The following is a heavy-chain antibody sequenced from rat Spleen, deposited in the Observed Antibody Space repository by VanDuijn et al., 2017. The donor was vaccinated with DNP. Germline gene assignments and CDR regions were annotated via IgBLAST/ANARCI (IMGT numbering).Heavy chain of an antibody. CDR2: ISTTGDNT. CDR3: ARYGYSSYPD. J-gene: IGHJ3*01. CDR1: GFIFSNYW. Sequence: EVQLVESGGGPVQPGRSLKLSCVASGFIFSNYWMTWIRHAPGKGLEWVASISTTGDNTYYSDSVKGRFSLSRDNAKSTLYLQMDSLRSEDTATYYCARYGYSSYPDWGQGTLVTVSS. V-gene: IGHV5-31*01. D-gene: IGHD1-8*01.